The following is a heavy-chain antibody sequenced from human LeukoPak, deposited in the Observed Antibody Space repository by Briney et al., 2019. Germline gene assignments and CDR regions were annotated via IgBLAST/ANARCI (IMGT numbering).Heavy chain of an antibody. CDR3: ATRAADVPTRPAYYYYYMDV. CDR2: IIAVFTTA. V-gene: IGHV1-69*06. Sequence: ASVKVSCKAPGVTFGTYAISWVRQAPGQGLEWMGGIIAVFTTANYAQKFQGRVTITADKSTSSAYMELSSLRSEDTAVYYCATRAADVPTRPAYYYYYMDVWGKGTTVTVSS. D-gene: IGHD6-6*01. J-gene: IGHJ6*03. CDR1: GVTFGTYA.